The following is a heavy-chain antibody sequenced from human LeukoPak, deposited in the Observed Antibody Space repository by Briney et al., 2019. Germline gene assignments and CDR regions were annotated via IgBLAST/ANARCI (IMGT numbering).Heavy chain of an antibody. D-gene: IGHD3-10*01. CDR2: INPNSGGT. Sequence: ASVKVSCKASGYTFTGYYMHWVRQAPGQGLEGMGWINPNSGGTNYAQKFQGRVTMTRDTSISTAYMELSRLRSDDTAVYYCARALGFGESQFDYWGQGTLVTVSS. J-gene: IGHJ4*02. CDR1: GYTFTGYY. CDR3: ARALGFGESQFDY. V-gene: IGHV1-2*02.